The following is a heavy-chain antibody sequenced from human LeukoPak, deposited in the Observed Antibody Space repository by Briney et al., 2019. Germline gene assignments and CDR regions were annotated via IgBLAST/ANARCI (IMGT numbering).Heavy chain of an antibody. J-gene: IGHJ4*02. V-gene: IGHV2-5*02. CDR3: ARRLGEHVSGTYQKTAGPFDY. CDR1: GFSLRTSAVA. CDR2: IYWDDDK. D-gene: IGHD3-16*02. Sequence: SGPTLVKPTHPLTLTCTFPGFSLRTSAVAVGWIRQSPGKALEWLPLIYWDDDKRYSPSLKSRLTITKDTSSNQVVLTLTNMDPVDTATYYYARRLGEHVSGTYQKTAGPFDYWGQGTLVTVSS.